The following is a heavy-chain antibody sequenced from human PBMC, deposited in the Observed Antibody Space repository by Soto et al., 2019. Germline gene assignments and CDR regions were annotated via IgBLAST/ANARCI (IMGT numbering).Heavy chain of an antibody. CDR2: IWYDGSKR. CDR3: ARNTYGGGTTDY. Sequence: GGSLRLSCAASEFAFSIYGMHWVRQAPGKGLEWVAFIWYDGSKRYYTDSVKGRFTISRDNSRNTLYLQMDSLRAEDTAVYYCARNTYGGGTTDYWGQGTLVTVSS. J-gene: IGHJ4*02. V-gene: IGHV3-33*01. CDR1: EFAFSIYG. D-gene: IGHD3-16*01.